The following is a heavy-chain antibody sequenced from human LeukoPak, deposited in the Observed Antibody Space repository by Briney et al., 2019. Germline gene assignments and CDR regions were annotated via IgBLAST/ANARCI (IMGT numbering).Heavy chain of an antibody. J-gene: IGHJ6*03. CDR2: ISASGHYI. V-gene: IGHV3-23*01. D-gene: IGHD2-2*01. CDR3: ARDGSWGDYQFYFYMDV. Sequence: PGGSLRLSCEASGFTFRTVAMSWVRQAPGKGLEWLSGISASGHYIYQADSVKGRFTISRDNSKNTLYIEINSLRVEDTAVYYCARDGSWGDYQFYFYMDVWGKGTTVTVSS. CDR1: GFTFRTVA.